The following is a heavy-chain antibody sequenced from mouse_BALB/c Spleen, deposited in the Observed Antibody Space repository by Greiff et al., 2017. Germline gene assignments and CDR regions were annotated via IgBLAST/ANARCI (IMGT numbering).Heavy chain of an antibody. J-gene: IGHJ4*01. V-gene: IGHV6-6*02. CDR2: IRLKSNNYAT. Sequence: EVKLVESGGGLVQPGGSMKLSCVASGFTFSNYWMNWVRQSPEKGLEWVAEIRLKSNNYATHYAESVKGRFTISRDDSKSSVYLQMNNLRAEDTGIYYCTRAARATYYYAMDYWGQGTSVTVSS. D-gene: IGHD3-1*01. CDR3: TRAARATYYYAMDY. CDR1: GFTFSNYW.